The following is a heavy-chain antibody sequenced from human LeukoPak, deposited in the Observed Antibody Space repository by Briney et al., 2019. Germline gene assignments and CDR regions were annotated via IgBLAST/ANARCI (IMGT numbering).Heavy chain of an antibody. D-gene: IGHD6-19*01. J-gene: IGHJ4*02. V-gene: IGHV3-48*03. CDR2: ISSSGSTI. CDR1: GFTFSSYE. CDR3: ATKKGVVAVAGAFDY. Sequence: GGSLRLSCAASGFTFSSYEMNWVRQAPGKGLEWVSYISSSGSTIYYADSVKGRFTISRDNAKNSLYLQMNSLRAEDTAVYYCATKKGVVAVAGAFDYWGQGTLVTVSS.